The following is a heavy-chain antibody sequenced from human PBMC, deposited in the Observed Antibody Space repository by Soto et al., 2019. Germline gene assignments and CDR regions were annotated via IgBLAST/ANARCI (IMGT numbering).Heavy chain of an antibody. CDR1: GFTFSSHT. V-gene: IGHV3-21*06. Sequence: EVKLVESGGGLVKPGGSLRLSCSTSGFTFSSHTMNWVRQAPGKGLEWVSSISSAGSYIYYADSVKGRFTMSRDNANNLLYLQMNSLRVDDTAVYYCARVHSGSGSYYIGYWGQGTLLTVSS. CDR2: ISSAGSYI. CDR3: ARVHSGSGSYYIGY. J-gene: IGHJ4*02. D-gene: IGHD3-10*01.